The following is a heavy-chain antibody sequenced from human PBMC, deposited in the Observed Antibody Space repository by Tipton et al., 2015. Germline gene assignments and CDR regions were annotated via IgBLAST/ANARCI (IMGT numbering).Heavy chain of an antibody. CDR3: ARDLTPIRLRDAFDI. CDR1: GFTFGDYW. CDR2: IKQDGSQK. V-gene: IGHV3-7*03. J-gene: IGHJ3*02. Sequence: SLRLSCAASGFTFGDYWMTWVRQASGKGLEWVANIKQDGSQKSYVDSVKGRFTISRDNTENSLYLQMNSLRAEDTAVYFCARDLTPIRLRDAFDIWGQGTMVTVSS. D-gene: IGHD3-16*01.